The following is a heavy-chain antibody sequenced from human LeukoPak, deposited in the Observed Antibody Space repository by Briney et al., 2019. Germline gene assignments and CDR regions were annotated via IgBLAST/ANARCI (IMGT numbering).Heavy chain of an antibody. J-gene: IGHJ4*02. CDR2: ISYDGSNK. CDR3: AKDLHSSGFDY. V-gene: IGHV3-30*18. Sequence: GGSLRLSCAASGFTFSSYGMHWVRQAPGKGLEWVAVISYDGSNKYYADSVKSRFTISRDNSKNTLYLQMNSLRAEDTAVYYCAKDLHSSGFDYWGQGTLVTVSS. D-gene: IGHD3-22*01. CDR1: GFTFSSYG.